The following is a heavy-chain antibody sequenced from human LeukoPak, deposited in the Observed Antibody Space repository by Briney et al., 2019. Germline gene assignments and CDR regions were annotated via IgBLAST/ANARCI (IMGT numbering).Heavy chain of an antibody. CDR2: IKQDGSLI. D-gene: IGHD1-1*01. CDR1: GFTFGSYW. Sequence: PGGSLRLSCAASGFTFGSYWKTKVRQAPGKGLEWVANIKQDGSLIKYVDSVKGRFTISRDNAGNSLHLQMNSLRAEDTAVYYCARDPRGTAIFVLWCQGTMVTVSS. J-gene: IGHJ3*01. V-gene: IGHV3-7*04. CDR3: ARDPRGTAIFVL.